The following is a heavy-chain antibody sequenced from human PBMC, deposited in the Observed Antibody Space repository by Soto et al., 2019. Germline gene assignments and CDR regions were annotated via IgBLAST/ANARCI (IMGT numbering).Heavy chain of an antibody. Sequence: QVQLVQSGAEVKKPGSSVKVSCTASGGSLSNFGISWVRQAPGQGLEWMGAIIPVFGTPNYAQKLQDRVTIHAGESTTTVYLEVRSLTSEDTAVYYCSRGDATKIVVTTYSAMDVWCQGTKVTVSS. CDR2: IIPVFGTP. D-gene: IGHD3-22*01. CDR1: GGSLSNFG. J-gene: IGHJ6*02. CDR3: SRGDATKIVVTTYSAMDV. V-gene: IGHV1-69*12.